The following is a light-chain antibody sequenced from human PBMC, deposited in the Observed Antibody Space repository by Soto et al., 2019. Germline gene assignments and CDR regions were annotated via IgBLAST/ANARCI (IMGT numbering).Light chain of an antibody. CDR2: WAS. J-gene: IGKJ4*01. CDR3: QQYNNWPPLT. V-gene: IGKV4-1*01. CDR1: QSLLYISNNKNY. Sequence: DIVMTQSPDSLAVSLGERATINCKSSQSLLYISNNKNYLAWYQQKPGQPPKLLIYWASTRESGVPDRFSGSGSGTHFTLTISSLQTEDVAVYYCQQYNNWPPLTFGGGTKVEIK.